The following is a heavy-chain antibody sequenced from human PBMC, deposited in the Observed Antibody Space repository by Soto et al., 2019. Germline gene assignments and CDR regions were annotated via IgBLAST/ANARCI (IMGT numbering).Heavy chain of an antibody. D-gene: IGHD6-13*01. J-gene: IGHJ4*02. V-gene: IGHV3-30*18. Sequence: VPLVESGGGVVQPGRSLRLSCAASGFTFSSYGMHWVRQAPGKGLEWVAVISYDGSNKYYADSVKGRFTISRDNSKNTLYLQMNSLRAEDTAVYYCAKDSSWYSSYFDYWGQGTLVTVSS. CDR3: AKDSSWYSSYFDY. CDR1: GFTFSSYG. CDR2: ISYDGSNK.